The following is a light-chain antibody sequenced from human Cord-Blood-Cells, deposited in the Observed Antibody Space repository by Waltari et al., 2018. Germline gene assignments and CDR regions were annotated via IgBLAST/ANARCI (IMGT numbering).Light chain of an antibody. CDR3: QQSYSSLT. V-gene: IGKV1-39*01. CDR1: QSISSN. J-gene: IGKJ4*01. CDR2: AAS. Sequence: DIKMTQSPSSLSAAVGDRVTITCRASQSISSNLNWYQQKPGKAPKLLIYAASSLQSWVPSRFSGSGSGTDFTLTISSLQPEDFATYYCQQSYSSLTFGGGTKVEIK.